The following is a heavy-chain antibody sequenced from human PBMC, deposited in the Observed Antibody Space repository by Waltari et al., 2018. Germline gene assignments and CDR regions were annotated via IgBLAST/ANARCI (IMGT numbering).Heavy chain of an antibody. CDR2: IERDESRT. V-gene: IGHV3-74*03. J-gene: IGHJ4*02. CDR3: VRDEPGDGLDY. D-gene: IGHD7-27*01. CDR1: GFTFSRYW. Sequence: EVQLVESGGALVQPGGSLRLSCATSGFTFSRYWMHWVRQAPGKGMRWVSHIERDESRTTYADSVKGRFTISRDNAKNTVYLQMNNLRDEDTAVYYCVRDEPGDGLDYWGQGTLVTVSS.